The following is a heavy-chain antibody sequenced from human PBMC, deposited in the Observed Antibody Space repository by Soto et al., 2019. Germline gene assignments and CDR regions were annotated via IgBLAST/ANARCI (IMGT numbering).Heavy chain of an antibody. Sequence: GRSLRLSCVASGFIVSNYGMSCVLQAPGKGLEWVLGRSASGRHAHYADRVKDRFTIPRDRFKNTKYLHMNRLRAEDTGTYYCAKGKTCGWYYFYYWGQGALVTVSS. CDR2: RSASGRHA. CDR3: AKGKTCGWYYFYY. J-gene: IGHJ4*02. CDR1: GFIVSNYG. D-gene: IGHD2-21*01. V-gene: IGHV3-23*01.